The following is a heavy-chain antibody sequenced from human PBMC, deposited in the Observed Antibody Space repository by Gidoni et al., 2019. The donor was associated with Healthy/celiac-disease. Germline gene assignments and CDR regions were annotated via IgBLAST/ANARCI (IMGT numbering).Heavy chain of an antibody. D-gene: IGHD3-10*01. CDR1: GGSFSGYY. CDR2: INHSGSN. V-gene: IGHV4-34*01. Sequence: QVQLQQWGAGLFKPSETLSLTCAVCGGSFSGYYGSWSRQPPGNGLEWIGEINHSGSNNYNPALKSRVTISVDSSKNQFSLKLSSVTAADTALYYCARGRSYYGSGSYWGIDYWGQGTLVTVSS. J-gene: IGHJ4*02. CDR3: ARGRSYYGSGSYWGIDY.